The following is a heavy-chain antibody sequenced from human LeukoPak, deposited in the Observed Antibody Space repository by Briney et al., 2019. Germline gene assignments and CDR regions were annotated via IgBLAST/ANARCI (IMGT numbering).Heavy chain of an antibody. V-gene: IGHV3-23*01. Sequence: PGGSLRLSCAASGVIFSSYAMSWVRQAPGKGLEWVSGISGSGGSTYYADSVKGRFTISRDNSKNTLYLQINSLRAEDTAVYYCAKQRRDSSGYSNDYWGQGTLVTASS. CDR3: AKQRRDSSGYSNDY. J-gene: IGHJ4*02. D-gene: IGHD3-22*01. CDR1: GVIFSSYA. CDR2: ISGSGGST.